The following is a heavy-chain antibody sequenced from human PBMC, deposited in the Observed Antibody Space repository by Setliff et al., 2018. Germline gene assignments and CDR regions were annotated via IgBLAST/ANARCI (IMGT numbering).Heavy chain of an antibody. CDR1: GGSIINSYY. D-gene: IGHD5-12*01. V-gene: IGHV4-4*07. Sequence: SETLSLTCTVSGGSIINSYYWSWIRQPAGKGLEWIGRISTSGNTNYNPSLKSRVTVSLDTSKNQFSLKLTSMTAADTAVYYCARDQWVRSPPLYFSYSMDVW. CDR3: ARDQWVRSPPLYFSYSMDV. CDR2: ISTSGNT. J-gene: IGHJ6*01.